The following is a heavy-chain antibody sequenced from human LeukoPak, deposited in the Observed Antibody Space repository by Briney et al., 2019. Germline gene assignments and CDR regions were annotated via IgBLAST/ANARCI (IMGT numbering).Heavy chain of an antibody. J-gene: IGHJ4*02. V-gene: IGHV3-11*06. CDR1: GFTFSDYY. Sequence: GGSLRLSCAASGFTFSDYYMSWIRQAPGKGLEWVSYIRSSSSYTNYADSVKGRFTISRDNAKNSLYLQMNSLRAEDTAVYYCATSSGWYAYYFDYWGQGTLVTVSS. CDR2: IRSSSSYT. CDR3: ATSSGWYAYYFDY. D-gene: IGHD6-19*01.